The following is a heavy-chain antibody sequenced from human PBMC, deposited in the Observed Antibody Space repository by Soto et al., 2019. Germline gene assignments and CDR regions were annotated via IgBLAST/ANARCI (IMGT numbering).Heavy chain of an antibody. CDR1: GGSISSGDYC. CDR2: IYDSGSA. V-gene: IGHV4-30-4*01. Sequence: QVQLQESGPGLVKPSQTLSLTCTVSGGSISSGDYCWSWIRQPPGKGLEWIGYIYDSGSAYYNPSLESRVTISVDTSTNQFSLKLRFVTVADTATYFCAREREGLGLIDYWGQGSLVTVSS. J-gene: IGHJ4*02. D-gene: IGHD5-12*01. CDR3: AREREGLGLIDY.